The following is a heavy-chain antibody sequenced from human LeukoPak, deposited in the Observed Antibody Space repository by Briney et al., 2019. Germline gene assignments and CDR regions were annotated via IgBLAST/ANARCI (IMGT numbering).Heavy chain of an antibody. CDR1: GFTVSSNY. V-gene: IGHV3-53*01. D-gene: IGHD3-10*01. CDR3: ARVDTMVRGVIDYYFDY. Sequence: GGSLRLSCAASGFTVSSNYMSWVRQAPGKGLGWVSVIYSGGSTYYADSVKGRFTISRDNSKNTLYLQMNSLRAEDTAVYYCARVDTMVRGVIDYYFDYWGQGTPVTVSS. J-gene: IGHJ4*02. CDR2: IYSGGST.